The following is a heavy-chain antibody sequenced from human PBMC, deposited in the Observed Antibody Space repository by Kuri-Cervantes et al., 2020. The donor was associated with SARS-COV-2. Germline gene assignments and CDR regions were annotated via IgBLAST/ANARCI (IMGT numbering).Heavy chain of an antibody. CDR3: ARYYDFWSGYPRFDP. D-gene: IGHD3-3*01. J-gene: IGHJ5*02. CDR1: GYSISSGYY. Sequence: SQTLSLTCAVSGYSISSGYYWGWIRQPPGKGLEWIGSIYHSGSTNYNPSLKSRVTISVDTSKNQFSLKLSSVTAADTAVYYRARYYDFWSGYPRFDPWGQGTLVTVSS. CDR2: IYHSGST. V-gene: IGHV4-38-2*01.